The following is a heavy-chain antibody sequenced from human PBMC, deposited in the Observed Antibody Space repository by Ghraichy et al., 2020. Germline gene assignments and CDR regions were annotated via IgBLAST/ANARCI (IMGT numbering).Heavy chain of an antibody. V-gene: IGHV3-23*01. Sequence: GSLRLSCAASGFTFSSYAMSWVRQAPGKGLEWVSAISGSGGSTYYADSVKGRFTISRDNSKNTLYLQMNSLRAEDTAVYYCALTPRGYSNYYFDYWGQGTLVTVSS. CDR2: ISGSGGST. CDR3: ALTPRGYSNYYFDY. CDR1: GFTFSSYA. J-gene: IGHJ4*02. D-gene: IGHD4-11*01.